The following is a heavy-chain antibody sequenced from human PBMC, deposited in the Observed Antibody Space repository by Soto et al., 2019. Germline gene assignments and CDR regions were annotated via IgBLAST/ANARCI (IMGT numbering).Heavy chain of an antibody. CDR1: GGSISSGGYY. D-gene: IGHD5-12*01. CDR2: IYYSGST. CDR3: ARDWDSGYDSLSAFDI. J-gene: IGHJ3*02. V-gene: IGHV4-31*03. Sequence: QVQLQESGPGLVKPSQTLSLTCTVSGGSISSGGYYWSWIRQHPGKGLEWIGYIYYSGSTYYNPYLKSRVTISVDTSKNQFSLKLSSVTAADTAVYYCARDWDSGYDSLSAFDIWGQGTMVTVSS.